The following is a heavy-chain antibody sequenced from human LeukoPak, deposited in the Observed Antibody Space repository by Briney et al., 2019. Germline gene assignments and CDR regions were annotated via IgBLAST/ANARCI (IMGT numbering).Heavy chain of an antibody. D-gene: IGHD3-10*01. J-gene: IGHJ4*02. CDR3: ARDQNYYGSGSYYRDFDY. CDR2: INWNGGST. CDR1: GFTFDDYG. Sequence: PGGSLRLSCAASGFTFDDYGMSWVRQAPGKGLEWVSGINWNGGSTGYADSVKGRFTISRDNAKNSLYLQMNRLRAEDTALYYCARDQNYYGSGSYYRDFDYWGQGTLVTVSS. V-gene: IGHV3-20*04.